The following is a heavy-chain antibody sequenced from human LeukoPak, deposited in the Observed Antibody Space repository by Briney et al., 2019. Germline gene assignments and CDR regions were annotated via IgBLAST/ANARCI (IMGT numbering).Heavy chain of an antibody. Sequence: ETLSLPCSVSGRSFHSTSYYWGWSRQPPAERRVWIGSIYCSATTVYNPSLKSRVTIYVDASKHQFSLKVKSMTHADTAIYSCARQVVEDNRVDSWGQGTLVTVSS. V-gene: IGHV4-39*01. CDR3: ARQVVEDNRVDS. CDR2: IYCSATT. CDR1: GRSFHSTSYY. J-gene: IGHJ5*01. D-gene: IGHD2-15*01.